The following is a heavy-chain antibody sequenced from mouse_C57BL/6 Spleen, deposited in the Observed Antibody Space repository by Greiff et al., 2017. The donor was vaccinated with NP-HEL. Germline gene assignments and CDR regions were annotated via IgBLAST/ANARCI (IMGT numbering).Heavy chain of an antibody. D-gene: IGHD3-2*02. Sequence: QVQLQQPGAELVKPGASVKMSCKASGYTFTSYWITWVKQRPGQGLEWIGDIYPGSGSTNYNEKFKSKATLTVDTSSSTAYMQLSSLTSEDSAVYYCARKGDSSGPFDYWGQGTTLTVSS. CDR1: GYTFTSYW. CDR3: ARKGDSSGPFDY. CDR2: IYPGSGST. V-gene: IGHV1-55*01. J-gene: IGHJ2*01.